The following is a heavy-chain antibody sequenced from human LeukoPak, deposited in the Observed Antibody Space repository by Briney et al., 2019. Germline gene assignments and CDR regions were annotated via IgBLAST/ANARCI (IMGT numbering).Heavy chain of an antibody. J-gene: IGHJ4*02. CDR1: GFTFGNTW. Sequence: GGSLRLSCAASGFTFGNTWMGWVRQAPGKGLEWVANISPDGSDKYYVDSVRGRFTISRDNAQNSVNLQMNSLRVEDSAVYFCAGGAGFLIDYWGQGALVTVSS. CDR2: ISPDGSDK. D-gene: IGHD2/OR15-2a*01. V-gene: IGHV3-7*01. CDR3: AGGAGFLIDY.